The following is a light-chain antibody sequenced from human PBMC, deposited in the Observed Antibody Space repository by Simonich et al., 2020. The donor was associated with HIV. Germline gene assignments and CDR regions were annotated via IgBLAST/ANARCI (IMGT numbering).Light chain of an antibody. Sequence: DIVMTQSPNSLAVSLGERATINCKSSQSVLSRSNNKNYLAWYQQQPGQPPKLRFYWAPTRESGVPDRFSGSGSGTDFTLTISSLQAEDVAIYYCQQYYSTPWTFGQGTKVEIK. J-gene: IGKJ1*01. V-gene: IGKV4-1*01. CDR1: QSVLSRSNNKNY. CDR2: WAP. CDR3: QQYYSTPWT.